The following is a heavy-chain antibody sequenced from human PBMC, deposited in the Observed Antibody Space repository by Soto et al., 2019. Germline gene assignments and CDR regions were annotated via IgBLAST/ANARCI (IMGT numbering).Heavy chain of an antibody. CDR2: ISYDGSNK. Sequence: PGGSLRLSCAASGFTFSSYGMHWVRQAPGKGLEWVAVISYDGSNKYYADSVKGRLTISRDNSKNTLYLQMNSLRGEDTAVYYCARHGYSYGGGYFDYWGQGTLVTV. J-gene: IGHJ4*02. CDR1: GFTFSSYG. V-gene: IGHV3-30*03. D-gene: IGHD5-18*01. CDR3: ARHGYSYGGGYFDY.